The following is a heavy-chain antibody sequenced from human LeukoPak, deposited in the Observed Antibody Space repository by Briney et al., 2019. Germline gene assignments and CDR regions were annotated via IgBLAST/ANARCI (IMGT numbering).Heavy chain of an antibody. CDR2: INPTGSST. CDR1: GYTFTSYY. Sequence: GASLKASCQAPGYTFTSYYMHWVRQAPGQGLEWMGIINPTGSSTSYAQKFQGRVTMTRDTSTSTVYMELSSLRSEDTAVYYCARSHVANGLVVPAAIPPQAFDYWGQGTLVTVSS. CDR3: ARSHVANGLVVPAAIPPQAFDY. V-gene: IGHV1-46*01. D-gene: IGHD2-2*01. J-gene: IGHJ4*02.